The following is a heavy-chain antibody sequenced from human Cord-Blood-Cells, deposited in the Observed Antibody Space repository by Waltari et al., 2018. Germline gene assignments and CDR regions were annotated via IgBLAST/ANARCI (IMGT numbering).Heavy chain of an antibody. CDR1: GGSISSSSYY. D-gene: IGHD6-13*01. CDR2: IYYSGST. V-gene: IGHV4-39*01. CDR3: ARAGYSSSYYYYGMDV. J-gene: IGHJ6*02. Sequence: QLQLQESGPGLVKPSETLSLTCTVSGGSISSSSYYWGWLRQPPGKGLEWIGRIYYSGSTYYNPSLKSRVTISVDTSKNQFSLKLSSVTAADTAVYYCARAGYSSSYYYYGMDVWGQGTTVTVSS.